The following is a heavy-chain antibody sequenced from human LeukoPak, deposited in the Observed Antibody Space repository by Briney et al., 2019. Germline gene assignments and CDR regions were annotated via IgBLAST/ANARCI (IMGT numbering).Heavy chain of an antibody. CDR3: AKLGGDYSPYYSYMDV. V-gene: IGHV3-23*01. Sequence: GGSLRLSCATSGFTFSTYAMNWVRQAQGKGLEGVSVISASGTITDYADSVKGRFTVSRDKSKNTLVLQMDSLRAEDTAVYYCAKLGGDYSPYYSYMDVWGKGTTVTVSS. D-gene: IGHD2-21*01. CDR1: GFTFSTYA. J-gene: IGHJ6*03. CDR2: ISASGTIT.